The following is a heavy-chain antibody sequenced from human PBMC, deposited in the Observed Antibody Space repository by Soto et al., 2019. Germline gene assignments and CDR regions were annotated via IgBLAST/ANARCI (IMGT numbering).Heavy chain of an antibody. V-gene: IGHV3-21*01. J-gene: IGHJ4*02. D-gene: IGHD2-21*01. CDR3: ARDPEDGGGR. Sequence: EVQLVESGGGLVKPGGSLRLSCAASGFTLKSYSMNWVRQAPGKGLEWISSISDSYIYYADSVKGRFTISRDNAKNSLYLQMNSLRVEDTAVYYCARDPEDGGGRWGQGTLVTVSS. CDR1: GFTLKSYS. CDR2: ISDSYI.